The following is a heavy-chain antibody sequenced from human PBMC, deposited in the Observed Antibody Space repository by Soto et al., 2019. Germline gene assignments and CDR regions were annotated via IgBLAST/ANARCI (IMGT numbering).Heavy chain of an antibody. CDR2: IRSKAYGGTT. CDR1: GFTFGDYA. CDR3: TRVDDILTVYSPAPDAFDI. D-gene: IGHD3-9*01. J-gene: IGHJ3*02. V-gene: IGHV3-49*03. Sequence: GGSLRLSCTASGFTFGDYAMSWFRQAPGKGLEWVGFIRSKAYGGTTEYAASVKGRFTISRDDSKSIAYLQMNSLKTEDTAVYYCTRVDDILTVYSPAPDAFDIWGQGTMVTVSS.